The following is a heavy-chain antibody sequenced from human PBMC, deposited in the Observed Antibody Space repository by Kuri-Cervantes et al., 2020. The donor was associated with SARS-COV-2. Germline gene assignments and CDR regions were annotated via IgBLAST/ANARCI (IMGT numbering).Heavy chain of an antibody. J-gene: IGHJ4*02. V-gene: IGHV3-30-3*01. CDR2: ISYDGSNK. CDR1: GFTFSSYA. D-gene: IGHD3-10*01. Sequence: GGSLRLSCAASGFTFSSYAMHWVRQAPGKGLEGVAVISYDGSNKYYADSVKGRFTISRDNSKTTLYLQMNSLRAEDTAVYYCAKAATYYYGSGSYRNWGQGTLVTVSS. CDR3: AKAATYYYGSGSYRN.